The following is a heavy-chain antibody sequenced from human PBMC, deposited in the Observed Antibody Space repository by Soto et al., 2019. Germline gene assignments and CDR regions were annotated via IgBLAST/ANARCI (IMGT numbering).Heavy chain of an antibody. Sequence: ASVKVSCKASGYTFTSYYMHWVRQAPGQGLEWMGIINPSGGSTSYAQKFQGRVTMTRDTSTSTVYMELSSLRSEDTAVYYCARDRGYYYDSSGYYYYYYYGMDVWGQGTTVTVSS. V-gene: IGHV1-46*01. D-gene: IGHD3-22*01. CDR3: ARDRGYYYDSSGYYYYYYYGMDV. CDR1: GYTFTSYY. CDR2: INPSGGST. J-gene: IGHJ6*02.